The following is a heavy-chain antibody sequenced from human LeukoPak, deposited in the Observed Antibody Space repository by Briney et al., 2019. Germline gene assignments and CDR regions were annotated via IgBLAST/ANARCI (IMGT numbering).Heavy chain of an antibody. Sequence: YPSETLSLTCTVSGGSISSGGYYWSWIRQHPGEGLEWIGYIYYSGSTYYNPSLKSRVTISVDTSKNQFSLKLSSVTAADTAVYYCAKDGGVVSYYYYMDVWGKGTTVTVSS. J-gene: IGHJ6*03. D-gene: IGHD3-16*01. CDR3: AKDGGVVSYYYYMDV. V-gene: IGHV4-31*03. CDR1: GGSISSGGYY. CDR2: IYYSGST.